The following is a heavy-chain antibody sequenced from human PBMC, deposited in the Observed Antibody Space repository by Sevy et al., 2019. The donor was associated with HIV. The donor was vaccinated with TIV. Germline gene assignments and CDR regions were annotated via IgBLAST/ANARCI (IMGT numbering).Heavy chain of an antibody. CDR2: ISYDGSNK. V-gene: IGHV3-30*04. CDR3: ARRDEYSSSSWYYYYGMDV. J-gene: IGHJ6*02. D-gene: IGHD6-6*01. Sequence: GGSLRLSCAASGFTFSSYAMHWVRQAPGKGLEWVAVISYDGSNKYYADSVKGRFIISRDNSKNTLYLQMNSLRAEDTAVYYCARRDEYSSSSWYYYYGMDVWGQGTTVTVSS. CDR1: GFTFSSYA.